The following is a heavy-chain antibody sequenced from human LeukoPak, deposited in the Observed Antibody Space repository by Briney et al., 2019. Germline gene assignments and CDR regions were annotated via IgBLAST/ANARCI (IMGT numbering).Heavy chain of an antibody. Sequence: PGGSLRLSCAASGLSVSNNHMSWVRQAPGKGLEWVSVIHIGGSTYYTDSVKGRFTISRDNSKNTLYLQMNSLRAEDTAVYYCASPAQQWSWFYLDFWGQGALVTDSS. CDR1: GLSVSNNH. J-gene: IGHJ4*02. CDR3: ASPAQQWSWFYLDF. D-gene: IGHD6-19*01. V-gene: IGHV3-66*01. CDR2: IHIGGST.